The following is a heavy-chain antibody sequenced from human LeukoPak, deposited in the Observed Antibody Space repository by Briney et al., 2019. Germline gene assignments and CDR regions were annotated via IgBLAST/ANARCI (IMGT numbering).Heavy chain of an antibody. J-gene: IGHJ5*02. CDR1: GFTFSSYG. D-gene: IGHD5-12*01. CDR2: IWYDGSNK. CDR3: WLLRSWFDP. Sequence: PGGSLRLSCAASGFTFSSYGMHWVRQAPGKGLEWVAVIWYDGSNKYYADSVKGRFTISRDNSKNTLYLQMNSLRAEDTASEHPWLLRSWFDPWGQGTLVTVSS. V-gene: IGHV3-33*01.